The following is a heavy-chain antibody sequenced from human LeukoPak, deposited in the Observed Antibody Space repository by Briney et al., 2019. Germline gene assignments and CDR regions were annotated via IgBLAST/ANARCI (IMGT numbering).Heavy chain of an antibody. Sequence: SETLSLTCAVYGGSFSGYYWSWIRQPPGKGLEWIGEINHSGSTNYNPSLKSRVTISVDTSKNQFSLKLSSVTAADTAVYYCARDAVPVAGTGPHWYFDLWGRGTLVTVSS. J-gene: IGHJ2*01. CDR3: ARDAVPVAGTGPHWYFDL. V-gene: IGHV4-34*01. D-gene: IGHD6-19*01. CDR1: GGSFSGYY. CDR2: INHSGST.